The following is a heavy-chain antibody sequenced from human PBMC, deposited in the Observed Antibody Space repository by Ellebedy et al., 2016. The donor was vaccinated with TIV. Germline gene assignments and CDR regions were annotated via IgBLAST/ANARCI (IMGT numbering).Heavy chain of an antibody. D-gene: IGHD3-22*01. CDR2: MRYSGSS. CDR3: ARDTYYYDSGAFNDIFDS. J-gene: IGHJ3*01. V-gene: IGHV4-61*08. Sequence: MPSETLSLTCTVSGASGSVTNSGDFWGWIRQPPGKGLEYIGYMRYSGSSKYNSSLKSRVTISLDTSKNQFSLKLSSVTAADTAVYYCARDTYYYDSGAFNDIFDSWGQGTMVTVSS. CDR1: GASGSVTNSGDF.